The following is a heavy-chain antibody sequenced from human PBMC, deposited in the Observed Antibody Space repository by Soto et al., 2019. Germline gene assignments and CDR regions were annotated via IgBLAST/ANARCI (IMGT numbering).Heavy chain of an antibody. CDR1: GFTFSIYA. V-gene: IGHV3-23*01. J-gene: IGHJ3*02. D-gene: IGHD6-19*01. Sequence: PGGSLRLSCAASGFTFSIYAMSWVRQAPGKGLEWVSAISDGGGSTYYADSVKGRFTISRDNSKNTVYLQMDSLRAGDTALYYCAKDPSSGWPHEAFDISGQGTMVTVSS. CDR2: ISDGGGST. CDR3: AKDPSSGWPHEAFDI.